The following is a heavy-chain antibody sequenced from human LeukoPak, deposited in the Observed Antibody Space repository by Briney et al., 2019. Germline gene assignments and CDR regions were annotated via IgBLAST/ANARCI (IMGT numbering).Heavy chain of an antibody. V-gene: IGHV4-39*07. J-gene: IGHJ3*02. D-gene: IGHD3-22*01. CDR2: IYYSGST. CDR3: AREDYDSSGYHDAFDI. CDR1: GGSISSSSYY. Sequence: SETLSLTCTVSGGSISSSSYYWGWIRQPPGKGLEWIGSIYYSGSTYYNPSLKSRVTISVDTSKNQFSLKLSSVTAADTAVYYCAREDYDSSGYHDAFDIWGQGTMVTVSS.